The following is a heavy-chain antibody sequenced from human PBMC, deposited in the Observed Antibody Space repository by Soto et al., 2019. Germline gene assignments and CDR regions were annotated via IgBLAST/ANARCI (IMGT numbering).Heavy chain of an antibody. CDR3: ARDKITGLFDY. D-gene: IGHD2-8*02. V-gene: IGHV4-59*12. CDR2: IYYGGAT. CDR1: GDSISPYY. J-gene: IGHJ4*02. Sequence: PSETLSLTCTVSGDSISPYYWSWIRQPPGKGLEWVGYIYYGGATSYNPSLKSRVTISVETSKSQISLRLGSVTAADTAVYYCARDKITGLFDYWGQGTLVTVSS.